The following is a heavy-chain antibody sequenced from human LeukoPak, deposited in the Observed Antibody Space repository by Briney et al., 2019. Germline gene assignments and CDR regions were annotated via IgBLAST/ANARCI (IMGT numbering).Heavy chain of an antibody. D-gene: IGHD2-21*01. CDR1: GFTFSSYS. Sequence: GGSLRLSCAASGFTFSSYSMNWVRQAPGKGLEWVSYISSSSSTIYYADSVKGRFTISRDNAKNSLYLQMNSLRAEDTAVYYCARDPAAYCGGDCYLYYFDYWGQGTLVTVSS. CDR3: ARDPAAYCGGDCYLYYFDY. V-gene: IGHV3-48*01. CDR2: ISSSSSTI. J-gene: IGHJ4*02.